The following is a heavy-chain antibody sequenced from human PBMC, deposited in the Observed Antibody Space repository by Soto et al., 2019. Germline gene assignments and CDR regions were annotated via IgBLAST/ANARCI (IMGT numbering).Heavy chain of an antibody. D-gene: IGHD2-2*01. J-gene: IGHJ5*02. Sequence: EVQLVESGGGLVQPGGSLRLSCAASGFTFSSYWMSWVRQAPGKGLEWAANIKQDGSEKYYVDSVKGRFTISRDNAKNSLYLQMNSLRAEDTAVYYCARRPSSIPAAATYNWFDPWGQGTLVTVSS. V-gene: IGHV3-7*01. CDR1: GFTFSSYW. CDR2: IKQDGSEK. CDR3: ARRPSSIPAAATYNWFDP.